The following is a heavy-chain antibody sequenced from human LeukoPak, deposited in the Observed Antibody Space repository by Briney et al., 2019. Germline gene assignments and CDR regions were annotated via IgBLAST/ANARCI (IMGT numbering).Heavy chain of an antibody. D-gene: IGHD2-21*02. CDR2: IYHGGST. V-gene: IGHV4-38-2*02. CDR1: GYSISSGYY. J-gene: IGHJ4*02. Sequence: PSETLSLTCTVSGYSISSGYYWGWIRQSPGKGLEWIRSIYHGGSTYYNPSLRSRVIVSVDTSKNHFSLKMSSVTAADTAVYYCARDLASCAGDCYSDGFDYWGQGALVTVSS. CDR3: ARDLASCAGDCYSDGFDY.